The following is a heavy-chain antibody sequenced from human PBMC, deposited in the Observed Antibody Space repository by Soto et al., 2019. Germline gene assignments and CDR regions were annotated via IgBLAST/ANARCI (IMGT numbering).Heavy chain of an antibody. CDR2: ISGSGGST. Sequence: EVQLLDSGGGLVQPGGSLRLSCAASGFTFSSYAMSWVRQAPGKGLEWVSAISGSGGSTYYADSVKGRFTISRDNSKNTLYLQMNSLRAEDTAVYYCAKLFYDYIWGSYRYDAFDIWGQGTMVTVSS. V-gene: IGHV3-23*01. J-gene: IGHJ3*02. CDR1: GFTFSSYA. D-gene: IGHD3-16*02. CDR3: AKLFYDYIWGSYRYDAFDI.